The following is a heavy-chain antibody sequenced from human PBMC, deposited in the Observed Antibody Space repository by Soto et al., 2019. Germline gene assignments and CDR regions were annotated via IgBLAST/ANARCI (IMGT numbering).Heavy chain of an antibody. V-gene: IGHV1-3*01. J-gene: IGHJ4*02. Sequence: GASVKVSCKASGYPFTIYAIHWVRQAPGQGLEWMGWINPGNGDTKYSQIFQGRVTITWDTSARTAYMDLSSLISEDTADYYCARDSSSSRSFDYWGQGARVTVSS. D-gene: IGHD6-6*01. CDR1: GYPFTIYA. CDR2: INPGNGDT. CDR3: ARDSSSSRSFDY.